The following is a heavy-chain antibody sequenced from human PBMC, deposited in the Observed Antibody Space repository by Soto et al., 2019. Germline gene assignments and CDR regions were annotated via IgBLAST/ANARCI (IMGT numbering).Heavy chain of an antibody. CDR1: GGSFSGYY. J-gene: IGHJ3*02. D-gene: IGHD4-17*01. V-gene: IGHV4-34*01. CDR2: INHSGST. CDR3: ARAGLNDYGDYGAFDI. Sequence: SETLSLTCAVYGGSFSGYYWSWIRQPPGKGLEWIGEINHSGSTNYNPSLKSRVTISVDTSKNQFSLKLSSVTAADTAVYYCARAGLNDYGDYGAFDIWGQGTMVTVSS.